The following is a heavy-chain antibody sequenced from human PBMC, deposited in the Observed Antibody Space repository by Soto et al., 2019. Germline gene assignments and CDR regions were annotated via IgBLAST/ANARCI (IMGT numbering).Heavy chain of an antibody. V-gene: IGHV4-59*01. CDR3: ARGVGHIVVVPAAIKCYYYYMDV. CDR1: GGSLSSYY. CDR2: IYYSGST. Sequence: ASETLSLTSTVSGGSLSSYYRSWVPQPPGKGLEGIGYIYYSGSTNYNLSLKSRVTISVDTSKNQFSLKLSSVTAADTAVYYCARGVGHIVVVPAAIKCYYYYMDVWGKGTTVTVSS. D-gene: IGHD2-2*01. J-gene: IGHJ6*03.